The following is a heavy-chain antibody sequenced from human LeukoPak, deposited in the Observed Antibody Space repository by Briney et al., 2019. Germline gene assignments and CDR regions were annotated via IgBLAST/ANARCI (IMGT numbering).Heavy chain of an antibody. D-gene: IGHD3-9*01. V-gene: IGHV3-21*04. J-gene: IGHJ6*03. CDR2: ISSSSSYI. CDR1: GFTFSSYS. Sequence: GGSLRLSCAASGFTFSSYSMNWVRQAPGKGLEWVSSISSSSSYIYYADSVKGRFTISRDNARNSLYLQMNSLRAEDTAVYYCAKTYYDILTGYYYYMDVWGKGTTVTISS. CDR3: AKTYYDILTGYYYYMDV.